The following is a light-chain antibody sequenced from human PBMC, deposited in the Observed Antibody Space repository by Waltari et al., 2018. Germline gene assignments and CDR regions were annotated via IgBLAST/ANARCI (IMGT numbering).Light chain of an antibody. Sequence: EIVLTQSPGTLSLSPGERATLSCRASQSVSRSLAWYQQEPGQAPRLLIYGASSRATGSPDRFSGSGSGTDFSLTISRLEPEDFAVYYCQHYVRLPATFGQGTKVEIK. CDR1: QSVSRS. V-gene: IGKV3-20*01. CDR2: GAS. CDR3: QHYVRLPAT. J-gene: IGKJ1*01.